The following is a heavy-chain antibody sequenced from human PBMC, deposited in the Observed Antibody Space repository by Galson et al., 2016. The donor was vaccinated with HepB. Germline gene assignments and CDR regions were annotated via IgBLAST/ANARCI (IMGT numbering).Heavy chain of an antibody. V-gene: IGHV1-18*01. CDR3: ARKSRPRHYYYGMDV. J-gene: IGHJ6*02. Sequence: SVKVSCKASGYSFTSYGISWVRQAPGQGLEWMGWISGDSGNRNYAQKFQGRVTITADESTSTAYMELSSLRSEDTAVYYCARKSRPRHYYYGMDVWGQGTTVTVSS. CDR1: GYSFTSYG. CDR2: ISGDSGNR. D-gene: IGHD2-2*01.